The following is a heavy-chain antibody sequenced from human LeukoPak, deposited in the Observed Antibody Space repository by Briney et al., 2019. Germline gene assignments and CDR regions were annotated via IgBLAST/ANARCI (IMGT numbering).Heavy chain of an antibody. J-gene: IGHJ4*02. V-gene: IGHV1-46*01. CDR1: GYSFINYY. CDR2: INPSGGST. D-gene: IGHD4-17*01. CDR3: ARAWEAVPGHYGVIDY. Sequence: GASVKVSCKASGYSFINYYIHWVRQAPGQGLEWMGIINPSGGSTSFAQKFQGRVTMTRDMSTSTIHMELNSLRSEDTAVYYCARAWEAVPGHYGVIDYWGQGTLVTVSS.